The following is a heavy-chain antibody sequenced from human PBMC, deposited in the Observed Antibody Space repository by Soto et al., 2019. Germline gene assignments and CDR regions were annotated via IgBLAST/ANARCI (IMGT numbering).Heavy chain of an antibody. CDR2: VNPIVRMS. Sequence: QAQLVQSGAEVKRPGSSVKVSCKASGDTFNFYSINWVRQAPGLGLEWMGRVNPIVRMSNYAQKFQGRVTMTADKSTSTADMELSSLRSEDTAIYYCASSYGSGYRAFDYWGQGALVTVSS. CDR1: GDTFNFYS. V-gene: IGHV1-69*02. CDR3: ASSYGSGYRAFDY. D-gene: IGHD3-10*01. J-gene: IGHJ4*02.